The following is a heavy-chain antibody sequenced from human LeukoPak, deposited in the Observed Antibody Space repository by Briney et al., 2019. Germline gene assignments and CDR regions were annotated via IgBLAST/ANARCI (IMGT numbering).Heavy chain of an antibody. Sequence: ASVKVSCKASGYTFTSYDINRVRQATGQGLEWMGWMNPNSGNTGYAQKFQGRVTITRNTSITTAYMELSSLRSEDTAVYYCARGLGIAARIYYYYYYMDVWGKGTTVTISS. CDR3: ARGLGIAARIYYYYYYMDV. J-gene: IGHJ6*03. CDR1: GYTFTSYD. V-gene: IGHV1-8*03. D-gene: IGHD6-6*01. CDR2: MNPNSGNT.